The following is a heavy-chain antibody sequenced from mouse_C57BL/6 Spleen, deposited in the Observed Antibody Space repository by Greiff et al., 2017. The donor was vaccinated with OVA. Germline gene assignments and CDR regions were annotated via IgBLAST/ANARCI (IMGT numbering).Heavy chain of an antibody. V-gene: IGHV1-53*01. J-gene: IGHJ2*01. D-gene: IGHD1-1*01. CDR2: INPSNGGT. Sequence: QVQLQQPGTELVKPGASVKLSCKASGYTFTSYWMHWVKQRPGQGLEWIGNINPSNGGTNYNEKFKSKATLTVDKSSSTAYMQLSSLTSEDSAVDDCARGITTVVAPCDYWGQGTTLTVSS. CDR3: ARGITTVVAPCDY. CDR1: GYTFTSYW.